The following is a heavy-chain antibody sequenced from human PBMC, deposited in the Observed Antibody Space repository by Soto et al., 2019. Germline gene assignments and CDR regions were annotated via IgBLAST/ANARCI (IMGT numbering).Heavy chain of an antibody. CDR2: INHSGST. Sequence: SETLSLTCAVYGGSFSGYYWSWIRQPPGKGLEWIGEINHSGSTNYNPSLKSRVTIPVDTSKNQFSLKLSSVTAADTAVYYCAGTTSLQWYYMDVWDKGTTVTVSS. V-gene: IGHV4-34*01. CDR1: GGSFSGYY. D-gene: IGHD1-7*01. CDR3: AGTTSLQWYYMDV. J-gene: IGHJ6*03.